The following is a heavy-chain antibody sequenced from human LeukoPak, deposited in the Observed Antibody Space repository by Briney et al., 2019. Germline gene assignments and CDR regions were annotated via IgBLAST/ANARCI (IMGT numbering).Heavy chain of an antibody. V-gene: IGHV3-48*04. J-gene: IGHJ4*02. CDR2: ISSSGSAI. CDR3: AREKLSFFDSSGYFDH. D-gene: IGHD3-22*01. CDR1: GFTASTYW. Sequence: GGSLRLSCAVPGFTASTYWMDWVRQAPGKGLEWVSFISSSGSAIHYADSVRGRFTISRDNAKNSLFLQMSRLRAEDTAVYYCAREKLSFFDSSGYFDHWGQGTLVTISS.